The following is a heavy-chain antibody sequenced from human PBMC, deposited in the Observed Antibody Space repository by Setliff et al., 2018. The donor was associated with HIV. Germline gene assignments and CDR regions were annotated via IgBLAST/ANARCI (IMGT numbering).Heavy chain of an antibody. D-gene: IGHD3-3*01. V-gene: IGHV1-8*01. CDR1: GYTFTRYD. Sequence: ASVKVSCKTSGYTFTRYDINWVRQATGQGLEWMGWMNPNSGNTGYAQKFQDRVSMTSNTSISTAYMELTNLISEDTAVYYCARQFLDWSNDYYSRYYMDVWGKGTTVTVSS. CDR3: ARQFLDWSNDYYSRYYMDV. J-gene: IGHJ6*03. CDR2: MNPNSGNT.